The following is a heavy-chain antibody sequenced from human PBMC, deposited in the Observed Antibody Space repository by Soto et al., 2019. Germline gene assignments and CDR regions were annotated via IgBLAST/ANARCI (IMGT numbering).Heavy chain of an antibody. CDR3: ARHAYGDFDVSYFDY. D-gene: IGHD4-17*01. V-gene: IGHV4-59*08. Sequence: QVQLQESGPGLVKPSETLSLTCTVSGGSISSYYLSWIRQPPGKGLEWIGYIYFSGTTNYNPSIRSRVTISVDKSKNQFSLKLSSVTAAGTAVYSCARHAYGDFDVSYFDYWGQGTLVTVSS. J-gene: IGHJ4*02. CDR2: IYFSGTT. CDR1: GGSISSYY.